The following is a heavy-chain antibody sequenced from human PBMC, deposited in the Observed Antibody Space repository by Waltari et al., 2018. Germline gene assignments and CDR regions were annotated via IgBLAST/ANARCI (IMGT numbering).Heavy chain of an antibody. Sequence: EVQLVESGGGLVQPGGSLRLSCPASGFPFSTYWMHWVRQAPGEGLVWVSRIISDGSTTNYADSVKGRFTISRDNAKNTLYLQMNSLRAEDTAVYYCTRTLAMDVWGQGTTVTVSS. CDR3: TRTLAMDV. CDR2: IISDGSTT. D-gene: IGHD3-3*02. CDR1: GFPFSTYW. V-gene: IGHV3-74*01. J-gene: IGHJ6*02.